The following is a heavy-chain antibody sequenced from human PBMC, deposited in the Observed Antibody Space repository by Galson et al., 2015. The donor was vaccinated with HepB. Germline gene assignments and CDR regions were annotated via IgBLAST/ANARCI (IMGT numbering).Heavy chain of an antibody. V-gene: IGHV3-23*01. J-gene: IGHJ3*02. Sequence: SLRLSCAASGFIFSTYAMSWVRQVPGKGLEWVSGISGSGGVSYYADSVKDRFTISRDNSKNTLFLQMSSLRAEDTALYYCAKGLWAFDIWGQGTMVTVSS. CDR1: GFIFSTYA. CDR3: AKGLWAFDI. CDR2: ISGSGGVS.